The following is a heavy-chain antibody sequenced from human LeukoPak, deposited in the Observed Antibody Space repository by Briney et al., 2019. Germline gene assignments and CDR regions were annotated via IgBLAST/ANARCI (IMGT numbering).Heavy chain of an antibody. Sequence: PGRSLRLSCVASGFTFSRYGMHWVRQAPGKGLEWVAVIRYDGSYKYYADSVKGRFTISRDNPKNTLYLQMNSLRAEDTAVYYCARDWKYCSGGTCYGGFDYWGQGTLVTVSS. CDR2: IRYDGSYK. J-gene: IGHJ4*02. CDR3: ARDWKYCSGGTCYGGFDY. V-gene: IGHV3-33*01. CDR1: GFTFSRYG. D-gene: IGHD2-15*01.